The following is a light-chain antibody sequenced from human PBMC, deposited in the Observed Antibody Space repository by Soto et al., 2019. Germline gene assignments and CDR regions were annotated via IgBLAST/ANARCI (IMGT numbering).Light chain of an antibody. Sequence: EIVLTQSPATLSLSPGERATLSCRASQSVRSNYLAWYQQKPGQAPRLLIYGASSRATGIPDRFSGTGSGTDFTLTISRLEPEDVAVYYCQQYGGSPYTFGQGTKLEIK. CDR1: QSVRSNY. J-gene: IGKJ2*01. CDR2: GAS. CDR3: QQYGGSPYT. V-gene: IGKV3-20*01.